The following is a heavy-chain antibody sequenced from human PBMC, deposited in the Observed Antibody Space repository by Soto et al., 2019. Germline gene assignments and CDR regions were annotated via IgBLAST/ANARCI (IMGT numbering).Heavy chain of an antibody. V-gene: IGHV4-34*01. J-gene: IGHJ4*02. D-gene: IGHD5-12*01. CDR2: INHSGST. CDR3: ARRTRYSGYPVG. Sequence: QVQLQQWGAGLLKPSETLSLTCAVYGGSFSGYYWSWIRQPPGKGLEWIGEINHSGSTNYNPSLKSRVTISVDTSKNQFSLKLSSVTAADTAVYYCARRTRYSGYPVGWGQGTLVTVSS. CDR1: GGSFSGYY.